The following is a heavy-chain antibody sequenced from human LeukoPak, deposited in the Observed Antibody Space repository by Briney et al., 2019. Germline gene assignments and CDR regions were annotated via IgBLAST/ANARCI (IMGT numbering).Heavy chain of an antibody. CDR3: AKVPRFGSGWYE. Sequence: PGGSLRLSCAASGFTFSSYSMNWVRQAPGKGLEWVSAISGSGGSTYYAASVKGRFHISRDNSKNTLYLQMNSLRAEDTAVYYCAKVPRFGSGWYEWGQGTLVTVSS. D-gene: IGHD6-19*01. J-gene: IGHJ4*02. CDR1: GFTFSSYS. V-gene: IGHV3-23*01. CDR2: ISGSGGST.